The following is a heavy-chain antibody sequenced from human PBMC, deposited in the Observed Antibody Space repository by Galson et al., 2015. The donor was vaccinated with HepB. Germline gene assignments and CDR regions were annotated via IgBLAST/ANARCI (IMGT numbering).Heavy chain of an antibody. V-gene: IGHV3-15*01. CDR2: IKTKADGETT. CDR1: GFKFYKVW. J-gene: IGHJ4*02. Sequence: SLRLSCAGSGFKFYKVWMNWVRQAPGKGLEWVGRIKTKADGETTDYAAPVKNRFAISRDDSTKTVYLQMNSLKTEDTAIYHCSTDADFWGQGTLVTVSS. CDR3: STDADF.